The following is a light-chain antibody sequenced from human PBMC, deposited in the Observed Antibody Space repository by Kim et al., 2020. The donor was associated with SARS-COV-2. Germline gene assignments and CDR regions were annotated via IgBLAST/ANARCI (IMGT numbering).Light chain of an antibody. V-gene: IGLV2-14*03. J-gene: IGLJ2*01. Sequence: GQSITISCTGTLGDVGGYDYVSLYQHHPGKAPKLIIYDVINRPSGVSNRFSGSKSGNTASLTISGLQPEDEGTYYCTSYTVSSTLAFGGGTKLTVL. CDR2: DVI. CDR1: LGDVGGYDY. CDR3: TSYTVSSTLA.